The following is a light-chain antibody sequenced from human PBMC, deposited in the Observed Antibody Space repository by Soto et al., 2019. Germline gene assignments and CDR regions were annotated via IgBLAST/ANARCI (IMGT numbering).Light chain of an antibody. J-gene: IGKJ1*01. CDR3: QQYGSSPWT. CDR1: QSVSSSY. CDR2: GAS. Sequence: EIVLTQSAGTRSLSPGERATLSCRASQSVSSSYLAWYQQKPGQAPRLLIYGASSRATGIPDRFSGSGSGTDFTLTISRLEPEDFAVYYCQQYGSSPWTFSQGTKVDIK. V-gene: IGKV3-20*01.